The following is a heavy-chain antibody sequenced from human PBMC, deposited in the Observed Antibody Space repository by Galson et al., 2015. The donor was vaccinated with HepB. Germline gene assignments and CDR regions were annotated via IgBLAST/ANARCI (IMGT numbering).Heavy chain of an antibody. CDR1: GFTFSSYA. CDR3: ARGPHHIVVVTAIGEAIPFDY. J-gene: IGHJ4*02. Sequence: SLRLSCAASGFTFSSYAMHWVRQAPGKGLEWVAVISYDGSNKYYADSVKGRFTISRDNSKNTLYLQMNSLRAEDTAVYYCARGPHHIVVVTAIGEAIPFDYWGQGTLVTVSS. V-gene: IGHV3-30*04. CDR2: ISYDGSNK. D-gene: IGHD2-21*02.